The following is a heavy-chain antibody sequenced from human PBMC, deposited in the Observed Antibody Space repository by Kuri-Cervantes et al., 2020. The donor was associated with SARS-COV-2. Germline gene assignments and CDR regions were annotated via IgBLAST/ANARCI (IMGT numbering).Heavy chain of an antibody. CDR3: ATWPPGDNWFDP. CDR1: GGTFSSYT. D-gene: IGHD3-16*01. V-gene: IGHV1-69*02. CDR2: IIPILGIA. J-gene: IGHJ5*02. Sequence: SVKVSCKASGGTFSSYTISWVRQAPGQGLEWMGRIIPILGIANYAQKFQGRVTMTRNTSISTAYMELSSLRSEDTAVYYCATWPPGDNWFDPWGQGTLVTVSS.